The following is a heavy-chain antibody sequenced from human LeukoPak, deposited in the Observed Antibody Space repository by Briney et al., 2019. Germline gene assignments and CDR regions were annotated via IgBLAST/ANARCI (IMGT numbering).Heavy chain of an antibody. D-gene: IGHD5-18*01. CDR2: ISSSGSTI. J-gene: IGHJ4*02. Sequence: PGGSLRLPCAASGFTFSSYEMNWVRQAPGKGMKWVSYISSSGSTIYYADSVKGRFTISRDNAKNSLYLQMNSLRAEDTAVYYCARELDTAMVADYWGQGTLVTVSS. V-gene: IGHV3-48*03. CDR3: ARELDTAMVADY. CDR1: GFTFSSYE.